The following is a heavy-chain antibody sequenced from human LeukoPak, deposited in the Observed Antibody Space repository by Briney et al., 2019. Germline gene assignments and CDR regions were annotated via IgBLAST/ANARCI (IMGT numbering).Heavy chain of an antibody. CDR1: GFTFSAYG. D-gene: IGHD2-21*02. V-gene: IGHV3-23*01. J-gene: IGHJ4*02. CDR2: ITYSSGNT. Sequence: GGSLRPSCAASGFTFSAYGMSWFRQAPGKGLEWVSTITYSSGNTYYADSVKGRFTISRDNSKNTLYLQMNSLRAEDTALYYCAKDGTGCGSDCYSDYWGQGTLVTVSS. CDR3: AKDGTGCGSDCYSDY.